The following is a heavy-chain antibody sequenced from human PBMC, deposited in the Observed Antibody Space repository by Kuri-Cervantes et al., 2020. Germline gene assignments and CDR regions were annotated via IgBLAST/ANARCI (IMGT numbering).Heavy chain of an antibody. CDR2: IYYSGST. D-gene: IGHD3-10*01. CDR3: ARGRGILLWFGEFHFDY. Sequence: LRLSCTVSGGSISSGDYYWSWIRQPPGKGLEWIGYIYYSGSTYYNPSLKSRVTISVDTSKNQFSLKQSSVTAADTAVYYCARGRGILLWFGEFHFDYWGQGTLVTVSS. J-gene: IGHJ4*02. V-gene: IGHV4-30-4*01. CDR1: GGSISSGDYY.